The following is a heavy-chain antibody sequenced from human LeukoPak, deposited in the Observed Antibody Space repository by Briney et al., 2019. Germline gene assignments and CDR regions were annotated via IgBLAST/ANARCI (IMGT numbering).Heavy chain of an antibody. CDR3: ARDRHIAAAVYYYYMDV. CDR2: INAYNGNT. J-gene: IGHJ6*03. V-gene: IGHV1-18*01. Sequence: GSVKVSCKASGYTFTSYIISWVRQAPGQGLEWMGWINAYNGNTDYAQRVQGRVTMTTDTSTSTAYMELRSLRSDDPAVYYCARDRHIAAAVYYYYMDVWGKGTPVTVSS. D-gene: IGHD6-13*01. CDR1: GYTFTSYI.